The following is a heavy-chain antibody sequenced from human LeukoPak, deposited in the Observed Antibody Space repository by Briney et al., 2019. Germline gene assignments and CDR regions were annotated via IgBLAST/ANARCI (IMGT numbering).Heavy chain of an antibody. J-gene: IGHJ6*04. CDR3: AELGITMIRGV. CDR2: ISSSGSTI. D-gene: IGHD3-22*01. V-gene: IGHV3-48*03. Sequence: GESLRLSCAASGFTLSSYEMNWVRQAPGKGLEWVSYISSSGSTIYYADSVKGRFTISRDNAKNSLYLQMNSLRAEDTAVYYCAELGITMIRGVWGKGTTVTISS. CDR1: GFTLSSYE.